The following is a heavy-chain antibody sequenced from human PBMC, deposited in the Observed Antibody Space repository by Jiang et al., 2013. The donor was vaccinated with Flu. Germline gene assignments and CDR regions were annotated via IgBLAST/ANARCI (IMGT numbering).Heavy chain of an antibody. CDR2: ISSSSSYT. D-gene: IGHD2-2*01. J-gene: IGHJ6*03. Sequence: VQLVESGGGLVKPGGSLRLSCAASGFTFSDYYMSWIRQAPGKGLEWVSYISSSSSYTNYADSVKGRFTISRDNAKNSLYLQMNSLRAEDTAVYYCARDHHRSSTSCYSALYYYYMDVWGKGPRSPSP. CDR3: ARDHHRSSTSCYSALYYYYMDV. V-gene: IGHV3-11*05. CDR1: GFTFSDYY.